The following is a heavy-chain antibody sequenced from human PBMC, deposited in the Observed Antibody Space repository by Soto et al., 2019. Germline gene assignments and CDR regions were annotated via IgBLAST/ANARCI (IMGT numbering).Heavy chain of an antibody. CDR1: GFTFSDHY. J-gene: IGHJ3*02. Sequence: EVQLVESGGGLVQPGGSLRLSCAASGFTFSDHYMDWVRQAPGKGLEWVCSIRNKANSYSTQYAASVKGRFTISRDDSNTSLSLQMNSLKTEDSVVDDWTRVRIYADESGRPFDSWGQGTVVSVSS. CDR3: TRVRIYADESGRPFDS. D-gene: IGHD2-8*01. V-gene: IGHV3-72*01. CDR2: IRNKANSYST.